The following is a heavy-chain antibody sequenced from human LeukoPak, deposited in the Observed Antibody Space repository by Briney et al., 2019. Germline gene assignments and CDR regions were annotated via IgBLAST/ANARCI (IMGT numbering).Heavy chain of an antibody. CDR3: AKVNGGYNSFDY. Sequence: GGSLRLSCAASGFTFSSYAMSWVRQAPGKGLEWVSAISGSGGSTYYADSVKGRFTISRDNSRNTLYLQMNSLRAADTAVYYCAKVNGGYNSFDYWGQGTLVTVSS. CDR2: ISGSGGST. J-gene: IGHJ4*02. CDR1: GFTFSSYA. V-gene: IGHV3-23*01. D-gene: IGHD5-12*01.